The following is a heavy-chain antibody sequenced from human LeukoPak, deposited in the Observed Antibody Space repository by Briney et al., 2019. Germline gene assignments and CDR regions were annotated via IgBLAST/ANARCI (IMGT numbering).Heavy chain of an antibody. CDR1: GFTFSSYA. CDR2: ISYDGSNK. V-gene: IGHV3-30*01. J-gene: IGHJ4*02. D-gene: IGHD5-24*01. CDR3: ARVARSAFDY. Sequence: GSLRLSCAASGFTFSSYAMHWVRQAPGKGLEWVAVISYDGSNKYYADSVKGRFTISRDNSKNTLYLQMNSLRAEDTAVYYCARVARSAFDYWGQGTLVTVSS.